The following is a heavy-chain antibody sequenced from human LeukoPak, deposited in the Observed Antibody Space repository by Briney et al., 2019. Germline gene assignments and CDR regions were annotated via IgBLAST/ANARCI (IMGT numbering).Heavy chain of an antibody. V-gene: IGHV3-23*01. CDR2: ISGSGGNT. CDR3: ARPLMTTVTNDAFDI. D-gene: IGHD4-17*01. CDR1: GLTFSSYG. J-gene: IGHJ3*02. Sequence: PGGSLRLSCAVCGLTFSSYGMSWLRPAPGKGAEWVSVISGSGGNTYYADSVQGRFHITRDNSKNTLYLQLNSLRAEDTAVYYCARPLMTTVTNDAFDIWGQRTRVTLSS.